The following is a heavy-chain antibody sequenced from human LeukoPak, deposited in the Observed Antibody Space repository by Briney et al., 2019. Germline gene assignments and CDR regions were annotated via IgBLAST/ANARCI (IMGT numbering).Heavy chain of an antibody. Sequence: SETLSLTCTVSGGAISSSSFYWAWIRQPPGKGLEWIGNIYYIGTTYFNPSLKSRVTISVDTSKNQFPLKLNSVTAADTAVYYCARHRSDNTGYRYFDYWGQGTLVTVSS. V-gene: IGHV4-39*01. CDR2: IYYIGTT. D-gene: IGHD3-9*01. CDR3: ARHRSDNTGYRYFDY. CDR1: GGAISSSSFY. J-gene: IGHJ4*02.